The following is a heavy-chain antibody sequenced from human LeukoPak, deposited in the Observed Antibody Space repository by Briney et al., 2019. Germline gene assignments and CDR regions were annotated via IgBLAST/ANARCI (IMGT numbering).Heavy chain of an antibody. J-gene: IGHJ6*04. CDR2: MNSNSGHT. CDR3: ARETGSAWAGDV. D-gene: IGHD6-19*01. Sequence: ASVKVSCKTSGYSFTSYDINWVRQATGQGLEWMGWMNSNSGHTGYAQKFQGRVTMTRNTSISTAYMEPCSLRSEDTAVYYCARETGSAWAGDVWGKGTTVTISS. V-gene: IGHV1-8*01. CDR1: GYSFTSYD.